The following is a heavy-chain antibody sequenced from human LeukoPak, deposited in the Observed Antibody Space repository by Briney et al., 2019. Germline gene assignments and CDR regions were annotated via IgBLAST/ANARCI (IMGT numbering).Heavy chain of an antibody. J-gene: IGHJ4*02. CDR1: GFTFSSYA. D-gene: IGHD6-19*01. V-gene: IGHV3-23*01. Sequence: PGGSLGLSCAASGFTFSSYAMSWVRQAPGKGLEWISAISGSGGSTYYVDSVKGRFTISRDNSKNTLYLQMNSLRVEDTAVYYCAKLPVAGLYFDYWGQGTLVTVSS. CDR3: AKLPVAGLYFDY. CDR2: ISGSGGST.